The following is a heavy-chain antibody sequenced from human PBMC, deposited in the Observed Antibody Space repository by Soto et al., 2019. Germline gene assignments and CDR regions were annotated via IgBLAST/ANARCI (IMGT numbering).Heavy chain of an antibody. V-gene: IGHV1-18*01. J-gene: IGHJ5*02. CDR3: ARSSGTSYIWFDP. Sequence: QVQLVQSGAEVKKPGASVKVSCKASGYTFNSYGISWLRQAPGQGLEGMGWISAYDGDTKYAQKFQGRVTMTTDTSTSTANMEVRSLRSDDTAVYYFARSSGTSYIWFDPWGQGTLVTVSS. CDR1: GYTFNSYG. D-gene: IGHD1-26*01. CDR2: ISAYDGDT.